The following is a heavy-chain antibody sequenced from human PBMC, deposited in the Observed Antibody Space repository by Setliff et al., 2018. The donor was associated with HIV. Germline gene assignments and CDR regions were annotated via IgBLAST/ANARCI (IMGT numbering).Heavy chain of an antibody. Sequence: SETLSLTCTVSGGSISSGSYYWSWIRQPAGKELEWIGHIYTSGSTTYNASLKSRVNISVDTSKNQFSLKLSSVTAADTAVYYCTRTDIEAGHNHFDYWGQGTLVTVSS. CDR2: IYTSGST. D-gene: IGHD5-12*01. V-gene: IGHV4-61*09. CDR1: GGSISSGSYY. CDR3: TRTDIEAGHNHFDY. J-gene: IGHJ4*02.